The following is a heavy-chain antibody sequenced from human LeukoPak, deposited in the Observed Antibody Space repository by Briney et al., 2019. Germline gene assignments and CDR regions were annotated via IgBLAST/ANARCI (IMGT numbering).Heavy chain of an antibody. Sequence: ASVKVSCKASGYTFTSYYMHWVRQAPGQGLEWMGIINPSGGSTSYAQKLQGRVTMTRDTSTSTVYMELSSLRSEDTAVYYCARDYGAGVVVTPDLPDYWGQGTLVTVSS. CDR2: INPSGGST. CDR1: GYTFTSYY. J-gene: IGHJ4*02. CDR3: ARDYGAGVVVTPDLPDY. V-gene: IGHV1-46*01. D-gene: IGHD3-22*01.